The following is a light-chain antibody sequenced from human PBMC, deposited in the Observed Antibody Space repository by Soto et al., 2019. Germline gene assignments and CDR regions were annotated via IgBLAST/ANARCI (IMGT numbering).Light chain of an antibody. V-gene: IGKV1-39*01. CDR3: QRSYRSPYT. J-gene: IGKJ2*01. CDR1: QSINIY. Sequence: IQMTQSPSSLSASVGDSVTVSCRASQSINIYLHGYQQKPGKAPTLLIDGASSLQSGVPSRFTGGASRTDCSLTVSSLQPEDFATYYCQRSYRSPYTFGHGTKLEI. CDR2: GAS.